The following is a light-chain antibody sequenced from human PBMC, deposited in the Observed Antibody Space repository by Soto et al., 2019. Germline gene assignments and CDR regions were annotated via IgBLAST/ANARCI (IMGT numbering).Light chain of an antibody. CDR3: QQNNKWPPVT. J-gene: IGKJ4*01. V-gene: IGKV3-15*01. Sequence: EVVMTQSPATVSVSPGEGLTLSCRASQTISNDLAWYQQTPGQAPRLLIYGASTRATGVSARFSGGGSVTEFTLIISILQSEDFAFYYCQQNNKWPPVTFGGGTKVDIK. CDR1: QTISND. CDR2: GAS.